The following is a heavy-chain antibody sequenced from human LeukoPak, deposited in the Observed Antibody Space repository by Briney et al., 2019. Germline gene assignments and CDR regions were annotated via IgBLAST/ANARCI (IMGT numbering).Heavy chain of an antibody. Sequence: SETLSLTCTVSGGSISSYYWSWIRQPAGKGLEWIGCIYTSGSTNYNPSLKSRVTMSVDTSKNQFSLKLSSVTAADTAVYYCARDRYYYDSSGYYVFDYWGQGTLVTVSS. D-gene: IGHD3-22*01. J-gene: IGHJ4*02. CDR3: ARDRYYYDSSGYYVFDY. CDR2: IYTSGST. CDR1: GGSISSYY. V-gene: IGHV4-4*07.